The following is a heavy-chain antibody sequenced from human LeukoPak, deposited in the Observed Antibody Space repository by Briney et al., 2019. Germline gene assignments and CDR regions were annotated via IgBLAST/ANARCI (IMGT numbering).Heavy chain of an antibody. D-gene: IGHD2-2*02. CDR3: AMCSPTNCYIYSPFDY. Sequence: QTGGSLRLPCAASGFTFNNYGMHWVRQAPGKGLEWVAFIRYDGSNEHYAGSVRGRFTISRDHSKNTLYLQMNSLRAEDAAVYYCAMCSPTNCYIYSPFDYWGQGTLVTVSS. J-gene: IGHJ4*02. V-gene: IGHV3-30*02. CDR1: GFTFNNYG. CDR2: IRYDGSNE.